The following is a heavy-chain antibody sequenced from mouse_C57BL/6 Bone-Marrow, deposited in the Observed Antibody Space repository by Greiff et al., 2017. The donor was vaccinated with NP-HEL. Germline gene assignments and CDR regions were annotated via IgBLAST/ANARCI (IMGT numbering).Heavy chain of an antibody. J-gene: IGHJ3*01. CDR2: IDPSDSYT. CDR3: AYDYDWDGFAY. D-gene: IGHD2-4*01. V-gene: IGHV1-50*01. Sequence: QVQLQQPGAELVKPGASVKLSCKASGYTFTSYWMQWVQQRPGQGLEWIGEIDPSDSYTNYTHKFKGKATLTVATSSSTAYLPLRSLTSEDSAGYDGAYDYDWDGFAYWGQGTKGTVSA. CDR1: GYTFTSYW.